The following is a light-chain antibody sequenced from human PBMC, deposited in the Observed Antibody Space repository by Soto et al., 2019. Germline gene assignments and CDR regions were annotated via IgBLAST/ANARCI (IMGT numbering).Light chain of an antibody. CDR1: SSDVGGYNY. V-gene: IGLV2-14*01. CDR2: DVS. J-gene: IGLJ1*01. CDR3: SSYTSSSTLGGV. Sequence: QPVLTQPASVSGSPGQSITISCTGTSSDVGGYNYVSWYQQHPGKAPKLMIYDVSNRPSGVSNRFSGSKSGNTASLTISGLQAEDAADYYCSSYTSSSTLGGVFGTGTKLTVL.